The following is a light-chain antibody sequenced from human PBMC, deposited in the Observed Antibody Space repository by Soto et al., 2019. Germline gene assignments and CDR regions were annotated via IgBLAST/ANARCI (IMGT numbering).Light chain of an antibody. CDR1: SGHSSYI. Sequence: QSVLTQSSSASASLGSSVKLTCTLSSGHSSYIIAWHQQQPGKAPRYLMKLEGSGSYIKGSGVPDRFSGSSSGADRYLTISNLQFEDEADYYCETWDSSIHWVFGGGTKLTVL. CDR2: LEGSGSY. J-gene: IGLJ3*02. V-gene: IGLV4-60*02. CDR3: ETWDSSIHWV.